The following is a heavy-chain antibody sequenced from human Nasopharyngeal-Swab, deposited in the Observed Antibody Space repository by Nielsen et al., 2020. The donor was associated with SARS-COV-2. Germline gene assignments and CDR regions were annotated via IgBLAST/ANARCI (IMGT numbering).Heavy chain of an antibody. V-gene: IGHV3-23*01. D-gene: IGHD1-26*01. CDR2: ISGSGGST. Sequence: GESLKISCAASGFTFSSYAMSWVRQAPGKGLEWVSSISGSGGSTYYADSVKGRFTISRDNSKNTLYVQMNSLRAEDTAVYYCARVPYSGSRGVGYWGQGTLVTVSS. CDR3: ARVPYSGSRGVGY. J-gene: IGHJ4*02. CDR1: GFTFSSYA.